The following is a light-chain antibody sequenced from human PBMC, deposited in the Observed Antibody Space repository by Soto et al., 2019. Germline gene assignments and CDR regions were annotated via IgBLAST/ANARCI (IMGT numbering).Light chain of an antibody. V-gene: IGKV1-33*01. Sequence: DIQMTQSPSSLSASVGDRVTITCQASQAISNYLNWYQQKPGKAPELLIYDASNLETGVPSRFSGSGSGTDFTFTISSLQPEDFATYYCQQYDNIPITFGQGTRLDLK. J-gene: IGKJ5*01. CDR1: QAISNY. CDR3: QQYDNIPIT. CDR2: DAS.